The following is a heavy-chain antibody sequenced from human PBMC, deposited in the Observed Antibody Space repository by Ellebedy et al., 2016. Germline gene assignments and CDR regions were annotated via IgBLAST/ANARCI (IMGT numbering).Heavy chain of an antibody. V-gene: IGHV3-7*01. CDR2: IKQDGSQK. CDR1: GFTFSSHW. D-gene: IGHD6-19*01. CDR3: GAGGGWLSDY. J-gene: IGHJ4*02. Sequence: GESLKISCAASGFTFSSHWMHWVRQVAGKGLAWVASIKQDGSQKDYEDSVKGRFTISRDNAKGSLYLQMTRLRVEGTAVYYCGAGGGWLSDYWGRGTLVTVSS.